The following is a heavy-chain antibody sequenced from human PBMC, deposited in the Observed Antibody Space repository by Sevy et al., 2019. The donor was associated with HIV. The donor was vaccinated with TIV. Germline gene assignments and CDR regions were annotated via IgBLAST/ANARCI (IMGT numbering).Heavy chain of an antibody. Sequence: GGSLRLSCAASGFTFSSYAMHWVRRAPGKGLEWVAVLSYDGSNKDYADSVKGRFTISRDNSKNTLYLQMNSLRAEDTAVYYCARDPIAAAGTPYDAFDIWGQGTMVTVSS. CDR2: LSYDGSNK. CDR1: GFTFSSYA. J-gene: IGHJ3*02. CDR3: ARDPIAAAGTPYDAFDI. D-gene: IGHD6-13*01. V-gene: IGHV3-30-3*01.